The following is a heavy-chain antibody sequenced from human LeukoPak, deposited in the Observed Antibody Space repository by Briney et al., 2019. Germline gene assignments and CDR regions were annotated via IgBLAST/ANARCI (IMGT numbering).Heavy chain of an antibody. CDR1: GFSFSSYA. CDR2: ISVSGGST. V-gene: IGHV3-23*01. J-gene: IGHJ4*02. CDR3: ANPARY. Sequence: GGSLSLSCAVSGFSFSSYAMSWVRLPPGRGLEWVSAISVSGGSTTYADSVKGRFTNSRDNSKNTLYLQMNSLGAEDSAVYYCANPARYWGQGTLVTVSS.